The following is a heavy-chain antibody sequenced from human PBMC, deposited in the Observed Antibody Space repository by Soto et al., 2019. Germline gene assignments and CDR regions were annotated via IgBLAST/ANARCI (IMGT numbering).Heavy chain of an antibody. J-gene: IGHJ6*02. D-gene: IGHD2-15*01. CDR2: IHYSGST. CDR3: ARARHQLLHPYYYGMDV. Sequence: PSETLSLTCTVSGGSISSYYWSWIRQSLGKGLEWIGYIHYSGSTKSNPSLKSRVTISVDTSRNQVSLKLSSVTAADSAVYFYARARHQLLHPYYYGMDVWGQGTTVTVSS. CDR1: GGSISSYY. V-gene: IGHV4-59*01.